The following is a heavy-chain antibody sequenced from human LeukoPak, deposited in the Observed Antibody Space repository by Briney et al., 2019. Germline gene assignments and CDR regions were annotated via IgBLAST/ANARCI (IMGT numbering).Heavy chain of an antibody. Sequence: GGSLRLSCAASGFTFSVYAMHWVRQAPGKGLEWVAVTSYAGSNKYYADSVKGRFTISRDNAKNTLYLQMNSLRAEDTAVYYCARAAPHYDILTPEDNWFDPWGQGTLVTVSS. V-gene: IGHV3-30-3*01. CDR2: TSYAGSNK. J-gene: IGHJ5*02. D-gene: IGHD3-9*01. CDR3: ARAAPHYDILTPEDNWFDP. CDR1: GFTFSVYA.